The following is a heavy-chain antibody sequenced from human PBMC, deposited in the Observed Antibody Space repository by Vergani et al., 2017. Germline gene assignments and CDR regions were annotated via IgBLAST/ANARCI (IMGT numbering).Heavy chain of an antibody. Sequence: VQLVGSGGGLVQPGGSLRLSCAASGFTFSTYSMTWVRQAPGKGLEWVSTISSDGGSTYYADSVKGRFTISRDNSKNTLSLQMNSLTAEDTAIYYCAGPQGTSAYYYGWFDYWGQGILVTVSS. J-gene: IGHJ4*02. CDR1: GFTFSTYS. D-gene: IGHD3-22*01. CDR3: AGPQGTSAYYYGWFDY. V-gene: IGHV3-23*04. CDR2: ISSDGGST.